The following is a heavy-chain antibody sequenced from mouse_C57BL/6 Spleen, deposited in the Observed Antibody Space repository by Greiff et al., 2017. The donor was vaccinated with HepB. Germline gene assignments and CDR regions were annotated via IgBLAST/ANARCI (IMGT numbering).Heavy chain of an antibody. Sequence: VQLQQSGAELVKPGASVKISCKASGYAFSSYWMNWVKQRPGKGLEWIGQIYPGDGDTNYNGKFKGKATLTADKSSSTAYMQLSSLTSEDSAVYFCARKDDGYDAGYFDYWGQSTTLTVSS. CDR2: IYPGDGDT. D-gene: IGHD2-2*01. V-gene: IGHV1-80*01. J-gene: IGHJ2*01. CDR3: ARKDDGYDAGYFDY. CDR1: GYAFSSYW.